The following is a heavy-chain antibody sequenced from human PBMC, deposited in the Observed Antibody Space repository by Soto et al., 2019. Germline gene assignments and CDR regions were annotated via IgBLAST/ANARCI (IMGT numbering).Heavy chain of an antibody. J-gene: IGHJ4*02. CDR2: IYYSGST. V-gene: IGHV4-59*01. CDR1: GGSISIYY. D-gene: IGHD3-22*01. CDR3: ARGGSVYYYDSSGRFDY. Sequence: SETPTLTCTFSGGSISIYYWSWIRQPPGKGLEWIGYIYYSGSTNYNPSLKSRVTISVDTSKNQFSLKLSSVTAADTAVYYCARGGSVYYYDSSGRFDYWGQGTMVTVSS.